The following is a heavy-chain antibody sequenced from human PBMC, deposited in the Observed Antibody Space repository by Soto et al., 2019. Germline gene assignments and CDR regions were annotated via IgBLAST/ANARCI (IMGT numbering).Heavy chain of an antibody. Sequence: VQLWDSGGGLVQPGGSLRLSCAASGFSFSSSAMSWVRQAPGKRLERVSTFRESGGTTHYADPVKGRFTISRDTSNNIIFLQVNSLRVEDTAIYYCTKDSHWAIISPTHDYWGQGTLVTVSS. CDR3: TKDSHWAIISPTHDY. D-gene: IGHD2-2*01. V-gene: IGHV3-23*01. J-gene: IGHJ4*02. CDR2: FRESGGTT. CDR1: GFSFSSSA.